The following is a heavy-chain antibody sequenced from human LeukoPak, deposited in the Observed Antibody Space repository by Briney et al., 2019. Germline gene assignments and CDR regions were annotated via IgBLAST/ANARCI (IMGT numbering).Heavy chain of an antibody. V-gene: IGHV3-23*01. CDR3: AKGFCSSTSCSTDY. J-gene: IGHJ4*02. CDR2: ISASGGGT. D-gene: IGHD2-2*01. CDR1: GFTFSNYA. Sequence: PGGSLRLSCAASGFTFSNYAMNWVRQAPGKGLEWVSVISASGGGTYHADSVKGRITISRDNSENTLYLQMSSLRAEDTAVYYCAKGFCSSTSCSTDYWGQGTLVTVSS.